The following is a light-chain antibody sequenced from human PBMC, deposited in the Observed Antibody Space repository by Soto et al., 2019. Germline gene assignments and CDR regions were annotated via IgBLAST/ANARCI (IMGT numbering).Light chain of an antibody. Sequence: DIQMTQSPSTLSASVGDRVTITCRASQSMSSWLAWYQQKPGKAPKVLIYDVSNLESGVPSRFSGSGSGTEFTLTISSLQPDDFATYYCQQYKSYWTFGQGTKVDIK. CDR1: QSMSSW. CDR2: DVS. CDR3: QQYKSYWT. V-gene: IGKV1-5*01. J-gene: IGKJ1*01.